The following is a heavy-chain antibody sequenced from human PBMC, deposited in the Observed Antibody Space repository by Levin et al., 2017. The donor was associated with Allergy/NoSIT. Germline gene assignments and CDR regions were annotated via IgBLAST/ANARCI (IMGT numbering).Heavy chain of an antibody. Sequence: PGGSLRLSCAASGFTFNNYAMSWVRQAPGKGLEWVSAIINSGVGTYYANSVKGRFTISRDNSKNTMYLQMKSLRAEDTAVYFCAKDAIRGSDQPYYFDYWGQGTLVTASS. V-gene: IGHV3-23*01. CDR3: AKDAIRGSDQPYYFDY. CDR1: GFTFNNYA. D-gene: IGHD6-19*01. CDR2: IINSGVGT. J-gene: IGHJ4*02.